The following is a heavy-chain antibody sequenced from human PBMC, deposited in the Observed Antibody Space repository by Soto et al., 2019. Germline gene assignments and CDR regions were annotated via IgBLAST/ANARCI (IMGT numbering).Heavy chain of an antibody. D-gene: IGHD6-19*01. CDR1: GFTFSSYG. CDR2: ISYDGSNK. Sequence: QVQLVESGGGVVQPGRSLRLSCAASGFTFSSYGMHWVRQAPGKGLEWVAVISYDGSNKYYADSVKGRFTISRDNSKNTLYLQMNSLRAEDTTVYYCAKVQYSSGWSPPQATYYYYGMDVWGQGTTVTVSS. V-gene: IGHV3-30*18. J-gene: IGHJ6*02. CDR3: AKVQYSSGWSPPQATYYYYGMDV.